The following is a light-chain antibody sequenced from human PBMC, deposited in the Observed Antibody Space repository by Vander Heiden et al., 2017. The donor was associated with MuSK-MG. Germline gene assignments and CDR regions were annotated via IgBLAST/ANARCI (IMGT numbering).Light chain of an antibody. CDR2: AAS. J-gene: IGKJ2*02. CDR3: HQSSSTPST. CDR1: QSISSY. Sequence: DIQMTQSPSSLSASVGDRVTITCRASQSISSYLNWYQQKPGKAPKLLIYAASSFQSGVPSTFSGSGSGTDFTLTISSLQPEDFATYYCHQSSSTPSTFGQGTRLEIK. V-gene: IGKV1-39*01.